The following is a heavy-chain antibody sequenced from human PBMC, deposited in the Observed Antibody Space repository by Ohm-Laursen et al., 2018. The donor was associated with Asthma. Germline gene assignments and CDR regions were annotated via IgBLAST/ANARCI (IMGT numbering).Heavy chain of an antibody. CDR2: MSSNGGA. D-gene: IGHD3-9*01. J-gene: IGHJ5*02. V-gene: IGHV4-59*02. Sequence: GTLSLTCAVFNGSVRGHYWTWVRQPPGRELEWIAYMSSNGGANYSPSLRSRVTLSTDTSTNQVSLRLSSVTAAGTAVYFCARLDWAQSMFDAWGQGSLVTVSS. CDR1: NGSVRGHY. CDR3: ARLDWAQSMFDA.